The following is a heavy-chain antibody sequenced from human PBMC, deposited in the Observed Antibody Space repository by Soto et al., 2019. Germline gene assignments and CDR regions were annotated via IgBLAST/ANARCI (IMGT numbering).Heavy chain of an antibody. Sequence: SETLSLTCTVSGGSISSYYWSWIRQPPGKGLEWIGCIYYSGSTNYNPSLKSRVTISVDTSKNQFSLKLSSVTAADTAVYYCAGRSMVRGVSDFDYWGQGTLVTVSS. CDR3: AGRSMVRGVSDFDY. CDR2: IYYSGST. V-gene: IGHV4-59*08. J-gene: IGHJ4*02. D-gene: IGHD3-10*01. CDR1: GGSISSYY.